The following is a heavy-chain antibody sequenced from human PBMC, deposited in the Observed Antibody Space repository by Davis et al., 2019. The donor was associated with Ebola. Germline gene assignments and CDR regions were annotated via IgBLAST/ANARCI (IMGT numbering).Heavy chain of an antibody. V-gene: IGHV3-9*01. J-gene: IGHJ4*02. CDR1: GFTFDDYA. CDR2: ISWNSGSI. Sequence: PGGSLRLSCAASGFTFDDYAMHWVRQAPGKGLEWVSGISWNSGSIGYADSVKGRFTISRDNSKNTLYLQMNSLRAEDTAVYYCAKDLQQWLNLDYWGQGTLVTVSS. D-gene: IGHD6-19*01. CDR3: AKDLQQWLNLDY.